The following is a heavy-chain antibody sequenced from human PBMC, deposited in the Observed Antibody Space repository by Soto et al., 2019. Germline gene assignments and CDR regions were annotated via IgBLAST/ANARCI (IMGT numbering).Heavy chain of an antibody. D-gene: IGHD3-10*01. CDR2: ISSDGSTT. CDR1: GFTFSSNS. CDR3: ARDEYYYGSGSYYLLAFDY. Sequence: EVQLVESGGGLVQPEGSPRLSCAASGFTFSSNSMSWVRQAPGKGLEWVSYISSDGSTTYYADSVKGRFTISRDNAKNALSLQMSGLRVDDTAVYYCARDEYYYGSGSYYLLAFDYWGQGTLVTVSS. V-gene: IGHV3-48*01. J-gene: IGHJ4*02.